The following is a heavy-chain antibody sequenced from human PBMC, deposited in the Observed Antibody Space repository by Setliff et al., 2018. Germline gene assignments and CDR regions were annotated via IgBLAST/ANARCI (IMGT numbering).Heavy chain of an antibody. D-gene: IGHD2-2*01. J-gene: IGHJ6*03. Sequence: ASVKVSCKASGYIFTYYAIHWVRQAPGQRLEWMGWINAGNGNTKYSQKFQGRVTITRDTSASTAYMELSSLTSEDTAVYYCARARYCSSTSCYYYYYMDVWGKGTTVTVSS. V-gene: IGHV1-3*01. CDR3: ARARYCSSTSCYYYYYMDV. CDR1: GYIFTYYA. CDR2: INAGNGNT.